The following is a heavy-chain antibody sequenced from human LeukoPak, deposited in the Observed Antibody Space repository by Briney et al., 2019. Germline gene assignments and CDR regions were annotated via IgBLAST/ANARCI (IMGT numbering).Heavy chain of an antibody. CDR1: GFTFSSYA. D-gene: IGHD1-14*01. CDR2: ISYDGSNK. J-gene: IGHJ6*02. Sequence: PGRSLRLSCAASGFTFSSYAMHWVRQAPGKGLEWVAVISYDGSNKYYADSVKGRFTISRDNSKNTLYLQMNSLRAEDTAVYYCARVKGTTPPYYYYGMDVWGQGTTVTVSS. V-gene: IGHV3-30*01. CDR3: ARVKGTTPPYYYYGMDV.